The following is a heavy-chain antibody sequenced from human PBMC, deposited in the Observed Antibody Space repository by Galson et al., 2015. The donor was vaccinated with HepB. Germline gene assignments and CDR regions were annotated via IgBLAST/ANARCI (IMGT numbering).Heavy chain of an antibody. CDR1: GFTVSSNY. Sequence: SLRLSCAASGFTVSSNYMSWVRQAPGKGLEWVSVIYSGGSTYYADSVKGRFTISRDNSKNTLYLQMNSLRAEDTAVYYCAGRDRRQKRIAAAGGWYFDYWGQGTLVTVSS. D-gene: IGHD6-13*01. V-gene: IGHV3-53*01. J-gene: IGHJ4*02. CDR2: IYSGGST. CDR3: AGRDRRQKRIAAAGGWYFDY.